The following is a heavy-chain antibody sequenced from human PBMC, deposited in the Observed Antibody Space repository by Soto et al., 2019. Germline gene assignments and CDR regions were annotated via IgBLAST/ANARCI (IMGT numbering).Heavy chain of an antibody. D-gene: IGHD6-13*01. Sequence: ASVKVSCKASGYTFTSYCISWVRQAPGQGLEWMGWISAYNGNTNYAQKLQGRVTMTTDTSTSTAYMELRSLRSDDTAVYYCARDYRYSSSWSNYYYYGMDGWGQGTTVTVSS. J-gene: IGHJ6*02. CDR3: ARDYRYSSSWSNYYYYGMDG. CDR1: GYTFTSYC. CDR2: ISAYNGNT. V-gene: IGHV1-18*01.